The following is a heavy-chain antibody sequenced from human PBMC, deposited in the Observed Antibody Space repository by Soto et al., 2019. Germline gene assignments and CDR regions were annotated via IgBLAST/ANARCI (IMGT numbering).Heavy chain of an antibody. CDR2: INHSGST. CDR1: GGSFSGYC. Sequence: SETLSLTCAVYGGSFSGYCWSWIRQPPGKGLEWIGEINHSGSTNYNPSLKSRVTISVDTSKNQFSLKLSSVTAADTAVYYCASRNYYFDWFDPWGQGTLVT. D-gene: IGHD1-7*01. J-gene: IGHJ5*02. V-gene: IGHV4-34*01. CDR3: ASRNYYFDWFDP.